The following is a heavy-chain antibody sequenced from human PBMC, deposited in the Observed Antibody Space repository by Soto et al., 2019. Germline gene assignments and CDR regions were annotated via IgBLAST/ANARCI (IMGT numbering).Heavy chain of an antibody. J-gene: IGHJ4*02. CDR1: GDTFSTYT. CDR2: IIPIFGTT. Sequence: QVQLVQSGAEVKKPGSSVKVSCQTSGDTFSTYTISWGRQAPGQGLEWLGRIIPIFGTTSYAHKFQGRVTITADTSTSTTYMELTTLRTQDTAVSYCVRSPTVTTISHCDYWGQGTLVTVSS. CDR3: VRSPTVTTISHCDY. V-gene: IGHV1-69*08. D-gene: IGHD4-17*01.